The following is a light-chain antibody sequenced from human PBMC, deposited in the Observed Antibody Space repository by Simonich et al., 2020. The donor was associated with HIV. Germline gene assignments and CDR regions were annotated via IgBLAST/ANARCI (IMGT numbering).Light chain of an antibody. CDR3: QQRSNWPPSLT. Sequence: EIVLTQSPATLSLSPGERATLSCRASQSVSSYLAWYQQKPGQAPRLLIYDASHRATDIPARFSGSGSGTDFTLTISSLEPEDFAVYYCQQRSNWPPSLTFGGGTKVEIK. V-gene: IGKV3-11*01. CDR1: QSVSSY. J-gene: IGKJ4*01. CDR2: DAS.